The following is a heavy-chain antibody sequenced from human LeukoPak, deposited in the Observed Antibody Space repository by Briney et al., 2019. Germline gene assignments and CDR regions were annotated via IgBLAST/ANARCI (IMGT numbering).Heavy chain of an antibody. Sequence: PGGSRRLSCATSGFTFSSSTFGSYTMNWVRQAPGKGLEWVSSISSTGTYIYYTDSVKGRFTISRDIANSLLYLQMNSLRADDTAVYYCARDLDYSTGFDYWGQGTLVTVSS. D-gene: IGHD4-11*01. V-gene: IGHV3-21*01. CDR3: ARDLDYSTGFDY. J-gene: IGHJ4*02. CDR1: GFTFSSSTFGSYT. CDR2: ISSTGTYI.